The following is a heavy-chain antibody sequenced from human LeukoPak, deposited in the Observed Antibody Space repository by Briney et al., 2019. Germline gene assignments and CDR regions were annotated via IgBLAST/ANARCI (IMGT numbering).Heavy chain of an antibody. CDR3: ASEYRSDSYFDL. D-gene: IGHD6-19*01. J-gene: IGHJ2*01. CDR1: GGSFSRSNYY. CDR2: MYYSGST. V-gene: IGHV4-61*01. Sequence: SETLSLTCNVSGGSFSRSNYYWTWIRQPPGKGLEWIGYMYYSGSTYYNPSLKSRVTISIDTSKNQFSLKLSSVTAADTAVYYCASEYRSDSYFDLWGRGTLVTVSS.